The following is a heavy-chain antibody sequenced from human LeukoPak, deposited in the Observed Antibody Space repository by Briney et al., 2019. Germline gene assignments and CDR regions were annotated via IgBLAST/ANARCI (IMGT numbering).Heavy chain of an antibody. CDR1: GGSISSGNNY. V-gene: IGHV4-31*03. CDR3: ARGSTLIRGFDY. D-gene: IGHD3-10*01. J-gene: IGHJ4*02. CDR2: IFYRGST. Sequence: DPSETLSLTCTVSGGSISSGNNYWNWIRQHPEKSLEWIGYIFYRGSTYYNPTLKSRVTISVDTSKSQFSLKLSSVTAADTAVYYCARGSTLIRGFDYWGQGTLVTVSS.